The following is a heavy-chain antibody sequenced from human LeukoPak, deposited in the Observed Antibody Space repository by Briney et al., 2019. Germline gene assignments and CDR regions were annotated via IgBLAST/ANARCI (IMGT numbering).Heavy chain of an antibody. CDR2: ISSSSSYI. J-gene: IGHJ6*03. CDR1: RFTFSSYS. D-gene: IGHD1-7*01. V-gene: IGHV3-21*04. Sequence: PGGSLRLSCAASRFTFSSYSMNWVRQAPGKGLEWVSSISSSSSYIYYADSVKGRFTISRDNSKNTLYLQMNSLRAEDTAVYYCAVSFYYYYMDVWGKGTTVTVSS. CDR3: AVSFYYYYMDV.